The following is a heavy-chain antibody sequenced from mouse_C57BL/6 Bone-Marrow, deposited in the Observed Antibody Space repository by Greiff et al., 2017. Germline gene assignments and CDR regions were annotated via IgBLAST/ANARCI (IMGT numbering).Heavy chain of an antibody. D-gene: IGHD1-1*01. CDR1: GFNIKDDY. J-gene: IGHJ3*01. CDR3: TTSGSSYGFAY. Sequence: EVKLMESGAELVRPGASVKLSCTASGFNIKDDYMHWVKQRPEQGLEWIGWIDPENGDTEYASKFQGKATITADTSSNTAYLQLSSLTSEDTAVYYCTTSGSSYGFAYWGQGTLVTVSA. CDR2: IDPENGDT. V-gene: IGHV14-4*01.